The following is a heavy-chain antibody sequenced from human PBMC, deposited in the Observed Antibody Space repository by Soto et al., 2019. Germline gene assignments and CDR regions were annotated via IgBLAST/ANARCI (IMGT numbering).Heavy chain of an antibody. V-gene: IGHV1-18*04. CDR2: ISGYNGNT. D-gene: IGHD6-19*01. CDR3: ARDPLKYSSGCKDY. Sequence: ASVTVSCKASGYTFTNYGISWVRQAPGQGLEWMGWISGYNGNTKYAQKLQGRVTMTTDTSTSTAHMELRSLRSDDTAVYYCARDPLKYSSGCKDYWGQGTRVTVSS. J-gene: IGHJ4*02. CDR1: GYTFTNYG.